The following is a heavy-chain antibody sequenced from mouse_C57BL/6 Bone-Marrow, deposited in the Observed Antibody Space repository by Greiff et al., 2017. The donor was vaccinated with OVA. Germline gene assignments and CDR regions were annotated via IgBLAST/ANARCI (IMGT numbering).Heavy chain of an antibody. CDR2: ISSGGDYI. CDR3: TRGIYYGILGFDV. CDR1: GFTFSSYA. D-gene: IGHD1-1*01. J-gene: IGHJ1*03. V-gene: IGHV5-9-1*02. Sequence: EVQLVESGEGLVKPGGSLKLSCAASGFTFSSYAMSWVRQTPEKRLEWVAYISSGGDYISYADTVKGRFPISRDNARNTLYLQMSSLKSEDTAMYYCTRGIYYGILGFDVWGTGTTVTVSS.